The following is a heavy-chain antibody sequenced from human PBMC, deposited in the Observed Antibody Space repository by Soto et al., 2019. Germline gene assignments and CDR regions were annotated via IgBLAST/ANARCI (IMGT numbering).Heavy chain of an antibody. CDR2: FIPIFGTT. Sequence: QVVQSGAEVKKPGSSVKVSCKASGGTFNRQAFSWVRQAPGQGLEWMGGFIPIFGTTDYSQKFQGRVTITADEATSKAYLELSSLTSDDTAVYYCAIVVSSMFEGGEWFDPWGQGTLVTVSS. CDR1: GGTFNRQA. D-gene: IGHD3-10*02. V-gene: IGHV1-69*12. J-gene: IGHJ5*02. CDR3: AIVVSSMFEGGEWFDP.